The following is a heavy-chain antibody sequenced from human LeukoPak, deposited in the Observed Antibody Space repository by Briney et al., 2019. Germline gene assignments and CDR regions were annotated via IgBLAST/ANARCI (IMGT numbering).Heavy chain of an antibody. J-gene: IGHJ4*02. Sequence: NSSETLSLTCTVSGGSISSYYWSWIRQPPGKGLEWVGYLFSGGTTNYNPSLKSRVTMSVDMSKHQFSLRLTSVTAADTAVYYCARHGGNLGSFNFWGQGSLVTVSS. CDR1: GGSISSYY. CDR2: LFSGGTT. D-gene: IGHD3-16*01. CDR3: ARHGGNLGSFNF. V-gene: IGHV4-59*08.